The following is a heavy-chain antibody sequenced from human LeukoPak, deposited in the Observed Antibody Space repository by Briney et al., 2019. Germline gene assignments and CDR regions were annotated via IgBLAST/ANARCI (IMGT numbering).Heavy chain of an antibody. Sequence: GRSLRLSCAASGFTFDDYAMHWVRQAPGKGLEWVSGISWNSGSISYADSVKGRFTISRDNAKNSLYLQMSSLRAEDTALYYCARRSGYSGYGPFDYWGQGTLVTVSS. CDR3: ARRSGYSGYGPFDY. CDR1: GFTFDDYA. V-gene: IGHV3-9*01. J-gene: IGHJ4*02. CDR2: ISWNSGSI. D-gene: IGHD5-12*01.